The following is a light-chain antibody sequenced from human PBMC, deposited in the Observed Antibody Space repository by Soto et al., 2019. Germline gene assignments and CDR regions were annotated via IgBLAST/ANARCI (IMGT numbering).Light chain of an antibody. CDR3: SSYTSSSTLDVV. CDR2: DVS. V-gene: IGLV2-14*01. Sequence: QSVLTQPASVSGSPGQSITISCTGTSSDVGGYNYVSWYQQHPGKAPKLMIYDVSNRPSGVSNRFSGSTSGNMASLTISGLQAEDEADYYCSSYTSSSTLDVVFGGGTQLTV. J-gene: IGLJ2*01. CDR1: SSDVGGYNY.